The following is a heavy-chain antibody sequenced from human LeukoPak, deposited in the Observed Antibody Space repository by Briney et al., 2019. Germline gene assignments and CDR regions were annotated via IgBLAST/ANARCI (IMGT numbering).Heavy chain of an antibody. CDR1: GFTFNSYA. Sequence: GRSLRISCASSGFTFNSYAVHCVLQAPSKKRVRVPAISYEGRITFYADSVKGRFTNYRDNTKKTLSLQLKPLRSENSSLSLCARDRGYCSGGSCYFDFFFDYWGQGSLVTVSS. CDR3: ARDRGYCSGGSCYFDFFFDY. V-gene: IGHV3-30*04. D-gene: IGHD2-15*01. CDR2: ISYEGRIT. J-gene: IGHJ4*02.